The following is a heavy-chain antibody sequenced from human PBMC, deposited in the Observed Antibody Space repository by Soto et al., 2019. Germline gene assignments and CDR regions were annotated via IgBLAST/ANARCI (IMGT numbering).Heavy chain of an antibody. CDR1: GYTFTSYG. CDR3: ARDVRLIAAAVNNWFDP. V-gene: IGHV1-18*01. J-gene: IGHJ5*02. D-gene: IGHD6-13*01. CDR2: ISAYNGNT. Sequence: ASVKVSCKASGYTFTSYGISWVRQAPGQGLEWMGWISAYNGNTNYAQKLQGRVTMTTDTSTSTAYMELRSLRSDDTAVYYCARDVRLIAAAVNNWFDPWGQGTLVTVS.